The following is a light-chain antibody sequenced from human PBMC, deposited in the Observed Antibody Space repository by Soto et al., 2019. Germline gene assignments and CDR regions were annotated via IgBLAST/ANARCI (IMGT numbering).Light chain of an antibody. CDR3: QQYGGPVPWT. CDR2: GAS. Sequence: VLSQSACTLSLSTGERATVSCRASQTISRNYLAWYQKKPGQAPRLLIYGASTRATGIPDRFTGSGSGTDFTLTIARLEPEDFAVYYCQQYGGPVPWTFAQGTKVDI. V-gene: IGKV3-20*01. J-gene: IGKJ1*01. CDR1: QTISRNY.